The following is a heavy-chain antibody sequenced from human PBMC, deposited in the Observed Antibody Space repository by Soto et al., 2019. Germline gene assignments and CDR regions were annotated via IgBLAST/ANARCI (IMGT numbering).Heavy chain of an antibody. CDR1: GFSLSSYT. V-gene: IGHV3-21*01. J-gene: IGHJ3*01. Sequence: EEQLVESGGGLVKPGGSLRLSCVASGFSLSSYTMSWVRQAPGKGLEWVSSIGISIGYIYYAESVTGRFTISRDNAQNSLFLEMNSLRAEDTALYFCGRNVLAVTEDAVDVWGQVTMVTVSS. D-gene: IGHD4-4*01. CDR3: GRNVLAVTEDAVDV. CDR2: IGISIGYI.